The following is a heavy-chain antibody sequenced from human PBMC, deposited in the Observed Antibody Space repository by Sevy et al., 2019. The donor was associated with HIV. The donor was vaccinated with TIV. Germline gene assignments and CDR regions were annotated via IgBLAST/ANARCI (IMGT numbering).Heavy chain of an antibody. CDR3: ASGLAVSVDF. D-gene: IGHD6-19*01. Sequence: ASVKVSYKASGGTFSSSAISWVRQAPGQGLEWMGEIFPIFGTAKYAQKFQGRVTISADESTSTAYMELSSLRSEDTAVYFCASGLAVSVDFWGQGTLVTVSS. J-gene: IGHJ4*02. CDR2: IFPIFGTA. CDR1: GGTFSSSA. V-gene: IGHV1-69*13.